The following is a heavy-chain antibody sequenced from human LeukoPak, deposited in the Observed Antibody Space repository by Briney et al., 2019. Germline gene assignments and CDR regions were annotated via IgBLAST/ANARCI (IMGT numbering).Heavy chain of an antibody. CDR3: ARGDDFRTPGDY. CDR1: GFTFSSYA. J-gene: IGHJ4*02. Sequence: GGSLRLSCAASGFTFSSYAMHWVRQAPGKGLEWVAVISYDGSNKYYADSVKGRFTIYRDNSKNTLYLQMNSLRAEDTAVYYCARGDDFRTPGDYWGQGTLVTVSS. CDR2: ISYDGSNK. V-gene: IGHV3-30-3*01. D-gene: IGHD3-3*01.